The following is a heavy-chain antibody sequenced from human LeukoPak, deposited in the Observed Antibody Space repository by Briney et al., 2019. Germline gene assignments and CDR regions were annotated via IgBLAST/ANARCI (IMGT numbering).Heavy chain of an antibody. CDR1: GGSISSSSYY. D-gene: IGHD1/OR15-1a*01. Sequence: SETLSLTCTASGGSISSSSYYWGWIRQPPGKGLEWIGSIYYSGSTYYNPSLKSRVTISVDTSKNQFSLKLSSVTAADAAVYYCARDPNKAAFDIWGQGTMVTVSS. V-gene: IGHV4-39*07. J-gene: IGHJ3*02. CDR3: ARDPNKAAFDI. CDR2: IYYSGST.